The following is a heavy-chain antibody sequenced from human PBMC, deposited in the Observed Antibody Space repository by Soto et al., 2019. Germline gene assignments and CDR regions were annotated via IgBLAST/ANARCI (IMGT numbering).Heavy chain of an antibody. Sequence: ASVKVSCKASGYNFTSYGISWVRQAPGQGLEWTGWISAYNGNTNYAQKLQGRVTMTTDTSTSTAYMELRSLRSDDTAVYYCARDLAARPDWSDPWGQGTLVTVS. V-gene: IGHV1-18*01. CDR1: GYNFTSYG. CDR2: ISAYNGNT. CDR3: ARDLAARPDWSDP. D-gene: IGHD6-6*01. J-gene: IGHJ5*02.